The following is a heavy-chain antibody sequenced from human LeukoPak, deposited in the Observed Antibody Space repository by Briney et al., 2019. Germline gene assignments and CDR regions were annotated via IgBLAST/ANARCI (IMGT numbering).Heavy chain of an antibody. Sequence: ASVKVSCMASGCTFSIYAISWVRQAPGQGLEWMGGIIPIFGTANYEQKFQGRVTITADESTSTAYMELSSLRSEDTAVYYCARPYDSSGYYYFGYWGQGTLVTVSS. D-gene: IGHD3-22*01. CDR2: IIPIFGTA. CDR3: ARPYDSSGYYYFGY. CDR1: GCTFSIYA. V-gene: IGHV1-69*01. J-gene: IGHJ4*02.